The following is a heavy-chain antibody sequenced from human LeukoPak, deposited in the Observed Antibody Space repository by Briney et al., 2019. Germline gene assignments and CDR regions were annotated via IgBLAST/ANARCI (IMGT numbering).Heavy chain of an antibody. CDR1: GGSISSYY. J-gene: IGHJ4*02. CDR3: ARGGGGEWFGTFDY. CDR2: IHYSGST. V-gene: IGHV4-59*01. Sequence: SETLSLTCTVSGGSISSYYWSWIRQSPGKGLEWIGYIHYSGSTNYNPSLKSRVTISVDTSEKQFSLKMSSVTGADTAVYYCARGGGGEWFGTFDYWGQGTLVTVSS. D-gene: IGHD3-10*01.